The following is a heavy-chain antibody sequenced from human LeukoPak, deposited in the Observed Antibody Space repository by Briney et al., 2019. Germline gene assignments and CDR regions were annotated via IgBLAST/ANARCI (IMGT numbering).Heavy chain of an antibody. CDR1: GYSISSGYY. Sequence: PSETLSLTCTVSGYSISSGYYWGWIRQPPGKGLEWIGSIYHSGSTYYNPSLKSRVTISVDTSKNQFSLKLSSVTAADTAVYYCARAGSYYYDSSGYDDYWGQGTLVTVSS. D-gene: IGHD3-22*01. J-gene: IGHJ4*02. V-gene: IGHV4-38-2*02. CDR3: ARAGSYYYDSSGYDDY. CDR2: IYHSGST.